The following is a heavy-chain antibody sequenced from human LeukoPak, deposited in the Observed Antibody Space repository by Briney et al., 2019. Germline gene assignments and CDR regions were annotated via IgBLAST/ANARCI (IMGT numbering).Heavy chain of an antibody. CDR2: IYYSGST. CDR3: ANIRGYAFDI. J-gene: IGHJ3*02. D-gene: IGHD5-12*01. CDR1: GGSISSYY. Sequence: SETLSLTCTVSGGSISSYYWSWIRQPPGKGLEWIGYIYYSGSTNYNPSLKSRVTISVDTSKNQFSLKLSSVTAADTAVYYCANIRGYAFDIWGQGTMVTVSS. V-gene: IGHV4-59*12.